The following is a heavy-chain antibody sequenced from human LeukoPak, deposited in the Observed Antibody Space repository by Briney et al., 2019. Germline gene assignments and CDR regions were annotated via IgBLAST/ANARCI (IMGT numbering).Heavy chain of an antibody. V-gene: IGHV4-59*01. D-gene: IGHD6-13*01. CDR1: GGSISNYY. J-gene: IGHJ4*02. Sequence: PSETLSLTCTVSGGSISNYYWNWIRQPPGKGLEWIGYVYYTGSTNYNPSLKTRVTMSVDTSKNQFSLNLKSVTPDDTAVYYCARSLIPEQLVMNFWGQGTLVTVSS. CDR2: VYYTGST. CDR3: ARSLIPEQLVMNF.